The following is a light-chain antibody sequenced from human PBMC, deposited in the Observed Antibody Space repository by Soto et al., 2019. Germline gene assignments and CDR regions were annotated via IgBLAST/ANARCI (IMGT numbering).Light chain of an antibody. CDR3: QQYDYSPPS. V-gene: IGKV3-20*01. Sequence: IVLTHSPGTLSLSPWSRATLSFRCSQSVSNNYLAWYQQKPGQAPRLLIYGASNRATGIPDRFSASGSGTDFTLNISRLEPEDFAVYSCQQYDYSPPSFGGGTKVDI. CDR1: QSVSNNY. J-gene: IGKJ4*01. CDR2: GAS.